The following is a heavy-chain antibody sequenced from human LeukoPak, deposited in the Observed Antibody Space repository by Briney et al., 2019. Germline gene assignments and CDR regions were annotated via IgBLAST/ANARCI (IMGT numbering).Heavy chain of an antibody. CDR2: INSDGSST. V-gene: IGHV3-74*01. CDR1: GFTFSSYW. Sequence: GGSLRLSCAASGFTFSSYWMHWVRQAPGKGLVWVSRINSDGSSTSYADSVKGRFTISRDNAKNSLYLQMNSLRAEDTAVYYCARDSSISLRGYSYGFFDYWGQGTLVTVSS. D-gene: IGHD5-18*01. J-gene: IGHJ4*02. CDR3: ARDSSISLRGYSYGFFDY.